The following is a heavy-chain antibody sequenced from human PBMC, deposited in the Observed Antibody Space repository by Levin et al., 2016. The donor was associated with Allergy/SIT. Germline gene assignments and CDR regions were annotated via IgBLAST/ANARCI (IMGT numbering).Heavy chain of an antibody. CDR2: IYYSGNT. V-gene: IGHV4-59*13. D-gene: IGHD6-19*01. Sequence: PGKGLEWIGYIYYSGNTNYNPSLKSRVTISVDTSKNQFSLKLSSVTAADTAVYYCATLSSSGWYQEYFQHWGQGTLVTVSS. J-gene: IGHJ1*01. CDR3: ATLSSSGWYQEYFQH.